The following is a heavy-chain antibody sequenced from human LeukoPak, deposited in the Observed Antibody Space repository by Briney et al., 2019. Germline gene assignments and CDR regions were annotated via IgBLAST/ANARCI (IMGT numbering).Heavy chain of an antibody. D-gene: IGHD1-26*01. V-gene: IGHV3-23*01. J-gene: IGHJ4*02. CDR1: GFTFSSYA. CDR3: AKTVSVPGATPPDY. CDR2: ISGSGGST. Sequence: GGSLRLSCAASGFTFSSYAMSWVRQAPGKGLEWVSAISGSGGSTYYADSVKGRFTISRDNSKNTLYLQMNSLRAEDTAVYYCAKTVSVPGATPPDYWGQGTLVTVSS.